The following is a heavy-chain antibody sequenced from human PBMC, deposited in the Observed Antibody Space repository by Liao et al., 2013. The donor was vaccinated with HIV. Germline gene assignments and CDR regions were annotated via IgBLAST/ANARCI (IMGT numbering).Heavy chain of an antibody. CDR3: ARAVRTGAAFDI. V-gene: IGHV4-34*01. CDR1: GGSFSGYY. CDR2: INHSGST. Sequence: QVQLQQWGAGLLKPSETLSLTCAVYGGSFSGYYWSWIRQPPGKGLEWIGEINHSGSTNYNPSLKSRVTISVDTSKNLFSLKLSSVTAADTAVYYCARAVRTGAAFDIWGQGTVVTVSS. J-gene: IGHJ3*02. D-gene: IGHD7-27*01.